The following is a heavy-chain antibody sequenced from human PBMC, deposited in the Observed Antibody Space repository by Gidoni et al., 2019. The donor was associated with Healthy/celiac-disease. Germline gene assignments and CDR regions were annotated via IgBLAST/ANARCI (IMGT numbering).Heavy chain of an antibody. CDR1: GFTVSSNY. J-gene: IGHJ3*02. CDR2: IYSGGST. D-gene: IGHD3-3*02. CDR3: ARTKIKGHYVFDI. Sequence: EVQLVESGGGLVQPGGSLRLSCAASGFTVSSNYMSWVRQAPGKGLEWVSVIYSGGSTYYADSVKGRFTISRDNSKNTLYLQMNSLRAEDTAVYYCARTKIKGHYVFDIWGQGTMVTVSS. V-gene: IGHV3-66*01.